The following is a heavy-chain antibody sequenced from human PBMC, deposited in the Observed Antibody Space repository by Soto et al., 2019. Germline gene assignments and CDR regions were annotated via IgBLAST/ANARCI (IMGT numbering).Heavy chain of an antibody. CDR1: GGSISSYY. D-gene: IGHD3-16*01. CDR2: IYYSGST. V-gene: IGHV4-59*01. J-gene: IGHJ6*04. CDR3: ARQTYLDV. Sequence: PSETLSLTCTVSGGSISSYYWSWIRQPPGKGLEWIGYIYYSGSTNYNPSLKSRVTISVDTSKNQFSLKLSSVTVADTAVYYCARQTYLDVWGKGTTVTVSS.